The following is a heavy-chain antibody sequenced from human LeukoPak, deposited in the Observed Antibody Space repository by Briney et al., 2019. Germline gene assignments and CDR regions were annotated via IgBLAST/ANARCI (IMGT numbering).Heavy chain of an antibody. D-gene: IGHD3-22*01. J-gene: IGHJ4*02. CDR1: GFTFSIYW. CDR3: ARDQAVHYYDSSGYYYDY. CDR2: IKQDGSEK. Sequence: GGSLRLSCIVSGFTFSIYWMSWVRQAPGKGLEWVANIKQDGSEKYYADSVKGRFTISRDNSKNTLYLQMNSLRAEDTAVYYCARDQAVHYYDSSGYYYDYWGQGTLVTVSS. V-gene: IGHV3-7*01.